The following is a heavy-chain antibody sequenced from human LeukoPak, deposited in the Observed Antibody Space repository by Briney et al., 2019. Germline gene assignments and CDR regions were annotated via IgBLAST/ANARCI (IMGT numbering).Heavy chain of an antibody. J-gene: IGHJ4*02. D-gene: IGHD3-10*01. Sequence: FQGRVTITRDTSASTAYMELSSLRSEDTAVYYCARLLSGSLGYWGQGTLVTVSS. V-gene: IGHV1-3*01. CDR3: ARLLSGSLGY.